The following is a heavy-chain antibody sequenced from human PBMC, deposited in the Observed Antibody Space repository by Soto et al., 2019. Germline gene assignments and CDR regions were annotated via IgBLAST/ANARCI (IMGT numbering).Heavy chain of an antibody. CDR3: ARSSGYYLIDDY. CDR2: INAGNGNT. V-gene: IGHV1-3*05. CDR1: GYTFTNYA. D-gene: IGHD3-22*01. J-gene: IGHJ4*02. Sequence: QVQLVQSGAEEKKPGASVKVSCKASGYTFTNYAMHWVRQAPGLRLEWMGWINAGNGNTKYSQKFQGRVTITRDTSASTAYMELSSLRSEDTAVYYCARSSGYYLIDDYWGQGTLVTVSS.